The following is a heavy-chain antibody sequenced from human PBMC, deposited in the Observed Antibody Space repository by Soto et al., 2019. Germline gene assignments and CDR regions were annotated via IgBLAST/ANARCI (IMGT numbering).Heavy chain of an antibody. CDR1: GFTFGTYG. V-gene: IGHV3-33*06. D-gene: IGHD3-3*01. J-gene: IGHJ3*02. Sequence: QVQLVESGGGVVQPGRSLRLSCAASGFTFGTYGMHWVRQAPGKGLEWVAGIWYDGSVKTYADSVKGRFAISRDNSKNTLYLQMNSLRAGDTAVYYCAKDINTIFGVVDAFDIWGQGTMVTVSS. CDR2: IWYDGSVK. CDR3: AKDINTIFGVVDAFDI.